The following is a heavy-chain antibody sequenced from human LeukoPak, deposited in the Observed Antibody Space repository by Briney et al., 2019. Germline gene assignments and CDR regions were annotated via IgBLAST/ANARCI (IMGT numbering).Heavy chain of an antibody. CDR2: IKYDASDE. D-gene: IGHD5-12*01. Sequence: PGGSLRLSCAVSGVSFSGYAMHWVRQAPGKGLEWVSLIKYDASDEYYADAVKGRFTISRDNAKNSLYLQMNSLRAEDMALYYCAKDKISGYDSYTFDYWGQGTLVTVSS. CDR3: AKDKISGYDSYTFDY. J-gene: IGHJ4*02. CDR1: GVSFSGYA. V-gene: IGHV3-30*02.